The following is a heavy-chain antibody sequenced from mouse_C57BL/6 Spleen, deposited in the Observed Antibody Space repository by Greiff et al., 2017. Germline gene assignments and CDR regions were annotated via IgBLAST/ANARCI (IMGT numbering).Heavy chain of an antibody. CDR1: GFSLTSYG. CDR3: ARKEDGTDYAMDY. D-gene: IGHD1-1*01. V-gene: IGHV2-2*01. J-gene: IGHJ4*01. CDR2: IWSGGST. Sequence: VHLVESGPGLVQPSQSLSITCTVSGFSLTSYGVHWVRQSPGKGLEWLGVIWSGGSTDYNAAFISRLSISKDNSKSQVFFKMNSLQADDTAIYYCARKEDGTDYAMDYWGQGTSVTVSS.